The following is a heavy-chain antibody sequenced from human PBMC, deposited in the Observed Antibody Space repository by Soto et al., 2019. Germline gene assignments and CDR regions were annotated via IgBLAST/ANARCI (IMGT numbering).Heavy chain of an antibody. CDR3: ARVGSRDAYNYVLDQ. CDR2: VISASGSG. D-gene: IGHD5-18*01. Sequence: QVQVVQSGAEVKKPGSSVKISCKASGRIFSSFPTSWVRQVPGQGLEWMGGVISASGSGTYAPKFQGRVTMTEVNSAGIGYMELTSLTSEDTAIYYCARVGSRDAYNYVLDQWGPGTMVTVSS. J-gene: IGHJ1*01. V-gene: IGHV1-69*06. CDR1: GRIFSSFP.